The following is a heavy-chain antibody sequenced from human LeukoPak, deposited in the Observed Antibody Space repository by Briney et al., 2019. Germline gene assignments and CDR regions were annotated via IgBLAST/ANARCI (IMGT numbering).Heavy chain of an antibody. J-gene: IGHJ4*02. Sequence: KPSETLSLTCAVYGGSFSGYYWSWIRQPPGKGLEWIGEINHSGSTNYNPSLKSRVTISVDTSKNQFSLKLSSVTAADTAVYYCARGIAARYWGQGTLVTVSS. D-gene: IGHD6-6*01. CDR2: INHSGST. CDR3: ARGIAARY. V-gene: IGHV4-34*01. CDR1: GGSFSGYY.